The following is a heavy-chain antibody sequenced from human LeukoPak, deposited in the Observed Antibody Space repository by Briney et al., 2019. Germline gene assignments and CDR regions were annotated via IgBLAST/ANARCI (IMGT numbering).Heavy chain of an antibody. Sequence: SETLSLTCTVSGGSISSSSYYWGWIRQPPGKGLEWIGSIYYSGSTYYNPSLKSRVTISVDTSKNQFSLKLSSVTAADTAVCYCARVRGYSGYGGGYYFDYWGQGTLVTVSS. J-gene: IGHJ4*02. CDR2: IYYSGST. D-gene: IGHD5-12*01. CDR1: GGSISSSSYY. CDR3: ARVRGYSGYGGGYYFDY. V-gene: IGHV4-39*07.